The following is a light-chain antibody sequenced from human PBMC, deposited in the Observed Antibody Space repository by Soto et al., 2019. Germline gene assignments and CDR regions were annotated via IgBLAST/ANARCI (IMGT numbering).Light chain of an antibody. Sequence: QSVLTQPPSVSGAPGQRVTISCTGSSSNIGAGYDVHWYQQLPGTAPKLLIYGNSNRPSGVPDRFSGSKSGTSASLAITGIPAEDEADYYCQSYDSSLSGVVFGGGTKVTVL. J-gene: IGLJ2*01. CDR3: QSYDSSLSGVV. CDR2: GNS. V-gene: IGLV1-40*01. CDR1: SSNIGAGYD.